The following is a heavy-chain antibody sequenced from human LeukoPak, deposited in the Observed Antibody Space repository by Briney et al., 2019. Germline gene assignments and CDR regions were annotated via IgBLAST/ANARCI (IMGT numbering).Heavy chain of an antibody. V-gene: IGHV3-74*01. J-gene: IGHJ4*02. D-gene: IGHD6-25*01. CDR1: GFTFTTYW. Sequence: GGSLRLSCAAPGFTFTTYWMHWVRQAPGKGLVWVSHINSDGSITSYADSVKGRFTISRDNAKNTLYLQMNSLRAEDTAMYYCVKDSGRYRFEYWGQGILVTVSS. CDR2: INSDGSIT. CDR3: VKDSGRYRFEY.